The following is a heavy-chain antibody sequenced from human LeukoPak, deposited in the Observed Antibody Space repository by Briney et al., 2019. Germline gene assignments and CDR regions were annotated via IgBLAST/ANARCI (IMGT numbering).Heavy chain of an antibody. CDR3: ARDVRGVAGLHWYFDL. D-gene: IGHD6-19*01. CDR1: GYTFTSYA. V-gene: IGHV1-3*01. Sequence: GASVKVSCKASGYTFTSYAMHWVRQAPGQRLEWMGWINACNGNTKYSQKFQGRVTITRDTSASTAYMELSSLRSEDTAVYYCARDVRGVAGLHWYFDLWGRGTLVTVSS. J-gene: IGHJ2*01. CDR2: INACNGNT.